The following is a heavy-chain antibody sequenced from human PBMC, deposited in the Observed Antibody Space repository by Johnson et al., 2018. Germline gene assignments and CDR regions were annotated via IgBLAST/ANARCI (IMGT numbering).Heavy chain of an antibody. D-gene: IGHD6-6*01. J-gene: IGHJ6*02. CDR3: AKDQDSSSPQNYYGMDV. CDR1: GFTVDDYA. V-gene: IGHV3-9*01. CDR2: ISWNSGSI. Sequence: VQLVQSGGGLVQPGRSLRLSCAASGFTVDDYAMHWVRQAPGKGLEWVSGISWNSGSIGYADSVKGRFTISRDNAKNSLYLQMNSLRAEDTALYYCAKDQDSSSPQNYYGMDVWGQGTTVTVSS.